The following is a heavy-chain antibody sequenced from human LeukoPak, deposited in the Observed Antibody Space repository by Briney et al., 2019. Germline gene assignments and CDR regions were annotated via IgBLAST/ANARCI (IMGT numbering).Heavy chain of an antibody. CDR2: ITGNGVST. J-gene: IGHJ5*02. CDR1: GFTFEDYG. Sequence: GGSLRLSCAASGFTFEDYGMHWVRQAPGKGLEWVSLITGNGVSTYYADSVKGRFTISRDNNKNSLYLQMNSLRTEDTALYYCAKCVYSNIYYWFDPWGQGTLVSVSS. V-gene: IGHV3-43*02. CDR3: AKCVYSNIYYWFDP. D-gene: IGHD6-13*01.